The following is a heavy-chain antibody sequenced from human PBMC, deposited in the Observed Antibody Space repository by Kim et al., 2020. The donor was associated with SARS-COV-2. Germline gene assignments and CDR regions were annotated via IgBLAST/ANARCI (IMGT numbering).Heavy chain of an antibody. V-gene: IGHV4-4*09. Sequence: PSLRSRVTISEDTSKNQFYLKLSSGTAADTAVYYCARSARIYSSSSPFDYWGQGTLVTVSS. J-gene: IGHJ4*02. D-gene: IGHD6-13*01. CDR3: ARSARIYSSSSPFDY.